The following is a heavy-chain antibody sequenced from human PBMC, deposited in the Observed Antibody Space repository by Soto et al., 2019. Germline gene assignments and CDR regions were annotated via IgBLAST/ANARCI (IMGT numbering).Heavy chain of an antibody. J-gene: IGHJ3*02. CDR1: GYTFTSYD. CDR2: MNPNSGNT. CDR3: ASQSRWYKLPVTGFVDI. D-gene: IGHD2-2*01. Sequence: ASVKVSCKAAGYTFTSYDINWVRQATGQGLEWMGWMNPNSGNTGYAQKFQGRVTMTRNTSISTAYMELRSLRSEDTAVYYCASQSRWYKLPVTGFVDIWGQGTMVTVSS. V-gene: IGHV1-8*01.